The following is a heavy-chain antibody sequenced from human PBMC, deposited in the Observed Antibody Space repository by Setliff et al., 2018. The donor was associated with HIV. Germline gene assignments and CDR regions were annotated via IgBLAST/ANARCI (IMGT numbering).Heavy chain of an antibody. D-gene: IGHD5-18*01. CDR1: GFAFSDF. V-gene: IGHV3-11*01. J-gene: IGHJ4*02. Sequence: GGSLRLSCAASGFAFSDFWIRQAPGKGLEWVSYISGGGSSTNYTDSVRGRFTISRDNAKNSLYLQMSSLRADDAAVYYCARSVGYTFGYWNYWGQGTLVTVSS. CDR3: ARSVGYTFGYWNY. CDR2: ISGGGSST.